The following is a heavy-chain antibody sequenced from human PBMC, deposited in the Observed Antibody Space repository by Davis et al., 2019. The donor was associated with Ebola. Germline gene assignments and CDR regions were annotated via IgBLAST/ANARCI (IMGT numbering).Heavy chain of an antibody. J-gene: IGHJ6*03. V-gene: IGHV3-72*01. Sequence: PGGSLRLSCAASGFTISDYYMDWVRQAPGKGLEWVGRTRNRANSYTTEYAASVKGRFAVSRDDSNNSLYLQMNSLKIDDTAVYYCARAVNYYSHHNMEVWGKGTTDTVSS. D-gene: IGHD6-19*01. CDR1: GFTISDYY. CDR2: TRNRANSYTT. CDR3: ARAVNYYSHHNMEV.